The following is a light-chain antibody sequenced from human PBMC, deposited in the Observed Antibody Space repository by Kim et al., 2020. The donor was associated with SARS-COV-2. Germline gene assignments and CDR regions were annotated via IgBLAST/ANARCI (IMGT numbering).Light chain of an antibody. CDR3: QQDTT. Sequence: EIVLTQSPGTLSLSPGERATLSCRASQSVSSSYLAWYQQKPGQAPRLLIYGASSRATGIPDRFSGSGSGTDFTLTISRLEPEDFAVYYCQQDTTFGQETKLEI. V-gene: IGKV3-20*01. CDR2: GAS. J-gene: IGKJ2*01. CDR1: QSVSSSY.